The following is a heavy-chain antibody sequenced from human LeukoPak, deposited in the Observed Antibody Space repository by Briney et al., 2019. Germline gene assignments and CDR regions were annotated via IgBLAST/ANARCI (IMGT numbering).Heavy chain of an antibody. CDR1: GFTFSNYG. CDR3: AKEGGNAYKYVGDGLDV. D-gene: IGHD5-24*01. V-gene: IGHV3-30*18. Sequence: GGSLRLSCAASGFTFSNYGMHWVRQAPGKGLEWVGVMLHDESNKYYADSVKGRFTISRDKSKNTLYLQMNSLRAEDTAVYYCAKEGGNAYKYVGDGLDVWGQGNPGHRLL. J-gene: IGHJ6*02. CDR2: MLHDESNK.